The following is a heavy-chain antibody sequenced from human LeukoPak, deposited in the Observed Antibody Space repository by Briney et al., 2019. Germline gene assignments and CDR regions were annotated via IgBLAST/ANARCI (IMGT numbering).Heavy chain of an antibody. D-gene: IGHD5-18*01. V-gene: IGHV5-51*01. Sequence: RGESLKISCKASAYSFTNYWIGWVRQMPGKGLEWMGIIYPGDSDTRYSPSFQGQVTISADKSISTAYLQWSSLKASDTAMYYCARHWHDGQLWTGWYWGQGTLVTVSS. CDR3: ARHWHDGQLWTGWY. CDR2: IYPGDSDT. J-gene: IGHJ4*02. CDR1: AYSFTNYW.